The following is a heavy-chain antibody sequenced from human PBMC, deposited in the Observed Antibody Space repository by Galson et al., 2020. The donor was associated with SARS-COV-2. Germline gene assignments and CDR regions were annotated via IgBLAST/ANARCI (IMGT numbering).Heavy chain of an antibody. CDR2: ISHSGGT. CDR1: GTSISGGSYS. J-gene: IGHJ3*02. Sequence: SETLSLTCAVSGTSISGGSYSWNCIRQPPGKGLEWFGYISHSGGTYYNPSLKSRVTISGDRSKNQFSLRLSSVTAADAAVYFCARLHYGEYAPEAFDIWGPGTRVTVAS. D-gene: IGHD4-17*01. CDR3: ARLHYGEYAPEAFDI. V-gene: IGHV4-30-2*01.